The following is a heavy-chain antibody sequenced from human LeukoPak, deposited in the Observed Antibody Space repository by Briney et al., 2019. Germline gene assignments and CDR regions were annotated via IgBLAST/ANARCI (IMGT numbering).Heavy chain of an antibody. Sequence: GASVKVSCKASGYTFTGYYMHWVRQAPGQGLEWMGIINPSGGSTSYAQKFQGRVTMTRDTSTSTVNMELSSLRSDDTAVYYCAREAIVVLSTAIDGHFDYWGQGTLVTVSS. D-gene: IGHD2-2*02. CDR2: INPSGGST. V-gene: IGHV1-46*01. J-gene: IGHJ4*02. CDR3: AREAIVVLSTAIDGHFDY. CDR1: GYTFTGYY.